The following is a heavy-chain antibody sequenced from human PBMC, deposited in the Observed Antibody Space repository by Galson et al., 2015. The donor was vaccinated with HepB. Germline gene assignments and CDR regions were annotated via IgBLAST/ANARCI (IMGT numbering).Heavy chain of an antibody. CDR2: ISGSSSYT. D-gene: IGHD6-13*01. CDR1: GFTFSDYY. V-gene: IGHV3-11*06. CDR3: ARDRAAADY. Sequence: SLRLSCAASGFTFSDYYMSWTRQAPGKGLEWVSYISGSSSYTNYADSVKGRFTISRDNAKNSLYLQMNSLRAEDTALYYCARDRAAADYWGQGTLVTVSS. J-gene: IGHJ4*02.